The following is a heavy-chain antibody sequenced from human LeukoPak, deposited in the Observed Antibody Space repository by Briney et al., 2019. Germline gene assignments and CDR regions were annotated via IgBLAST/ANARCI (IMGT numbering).Heavy chain of an antibody. D-gene: IGHD2-8*02. CDR1: GFALKSYS. J-gene: IGHJ5*01. Sequence: SGGSLRLSCAGSGFALKSYSLTWVRQAPRKGLEWVSSISSTSAYIHYADSVKGRFTISRDNVDNVVYLEMNGLGAEDTATYYCARVAVSGPTGWFDSWGQGTLVIVSS. V-gene: IGHV3-21*01. CDR2: ISSTSAYI. CDR3: ARVAVSGPTGWFDS.